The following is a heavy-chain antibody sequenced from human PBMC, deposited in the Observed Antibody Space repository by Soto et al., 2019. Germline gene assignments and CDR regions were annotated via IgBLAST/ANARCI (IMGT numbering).Heavy chain of an antibody. J-gene: IGHJ4*02. V-gene: IGHV1-18*04. CDR3: ARAVEWLLRYYFDY. D-gene: IGHD3-3*01. Sequence: GASVKVSCKASGYTSTSYGISWVRQAPGQGLEWMGWISAYNGNTNYAQKLQGRVTMTTDTSTSTAYMELRSLRSDDTAVYYCARAVEWLLRYYFDYWGQGTLVTVSS. CDR2: ISAYNGNT. CDR1: GYTSTSYG.